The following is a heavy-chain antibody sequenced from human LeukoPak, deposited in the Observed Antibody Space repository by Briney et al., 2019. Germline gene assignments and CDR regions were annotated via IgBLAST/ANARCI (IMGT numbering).Heavy chain of an antibody. D-gene: IGHD3-10*01. CDR2: ISGSGGST. CDR1: GFTFSNYG. Sequence: GGSLRLSYAASGFTFSNYGMSWVRQAPGKGLEWVSAISGSGGSTYYAHSVKGRFTISRDNSKNTLYLQMNSLRAEDTAVYYCAKSGDGRTDYWGQGTLVTVSS. J-gene: IGHJ4*02. V-gene: IGHV3-23*01. CDR3: AKSGDGRTDY.